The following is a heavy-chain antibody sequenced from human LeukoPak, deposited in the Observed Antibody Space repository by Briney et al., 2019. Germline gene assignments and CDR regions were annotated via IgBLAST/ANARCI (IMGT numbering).Heavy chain of an antibody. V-gene: IGHV4-34*01. D-gene: IGHD6-13*01. CDR2: IYHSGST. Sequence: PSETLSLTCAVYGGSFSGYYWSWIRQPPGKGLEWIGEIYHSGSTNYSPSLKSRVTISVDKSKNQFSLKLSSVTAADTAVYYCASGSAGYDYWGQGTLVTVSS. J-gene: IGHJ4*02. CDR1: GGSFSGYY. CDR3: ASGSAGYDY.